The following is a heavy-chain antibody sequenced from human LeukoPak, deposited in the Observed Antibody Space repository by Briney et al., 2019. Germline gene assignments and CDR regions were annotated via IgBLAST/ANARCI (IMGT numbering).Heavy chain of an antibody. D-gene: IGHD5-12*01. Sequence: GGSLRLSCAASEFSVGSNYMTWVRQAPGKGLEGVSLIYSGGSTYYADSVKGRFTISRDNSKNTLYLQMNSLRAEDTAVYYCARGPSGYHNPGGQGTLVPVSS. J-gene: IGHJ4*02. CDR2: IYSGGST. V-gene: IGHV3-66*01. CDR3: ARGPSGYHNP. CDR1: EFSVGSNY.